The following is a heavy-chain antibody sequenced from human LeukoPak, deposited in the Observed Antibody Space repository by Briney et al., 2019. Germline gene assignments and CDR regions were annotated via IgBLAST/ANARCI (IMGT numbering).Heavy chain of an antibody. CDR3: ARRGGYDILTGYPNWFDP. D-gene: IGHD3-9*01. J-gene: IGHJ5*02. V-gene: IGHV3-21*01. Sequence: NTGGSLRLSCAASGFTFSSYSMNWVRQAPGKGLEWVSSISSSSSYIYYADSVKGRFTISRDNAKKSLYLQRNSLRAEDTAVYYCARRGGYDILTGYPNWFDPWGQGTLVTVSS. CDR2: ISSSSSYI. CDR1: GFTFSSYS.